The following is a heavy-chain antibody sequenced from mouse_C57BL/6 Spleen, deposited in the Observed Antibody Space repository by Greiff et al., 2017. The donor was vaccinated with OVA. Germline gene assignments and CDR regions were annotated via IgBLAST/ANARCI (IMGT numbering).Heavy chain of an antibody. J-gene: IGHJ2*01. CDR2: INPGSGGT. D-gene: IGHD3-2*02. CDR3: ARSGGSFDY. V-gene: IGHV1-54*01. Sequence: QVQLKQSGAELVRPGTSVKVSCKASGYAFTNYLIEWVKQRPGQGLEWIGVINPGSGGTNYNEKFKGKGTLTADKSSSTAYMQLSSLTSADSSVYFCARSGGSFDYWGQGTTLPVSS. CDR1: GYAFTNYL.